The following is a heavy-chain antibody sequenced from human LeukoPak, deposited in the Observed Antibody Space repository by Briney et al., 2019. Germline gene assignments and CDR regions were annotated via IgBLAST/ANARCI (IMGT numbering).Heavy chain of an antibody. V-gene: IGHV4-39*01. CDR1: GGSISSSSYY. CDR3: ARRRWGYHYYFDY. D-gene: IGHD2-21*01. J-gene: IGHJ4*02. Sequence: SETLSLTCTVSGGSISSSSYYWVWIRQPPGKGLESIGSIYYSGSTYYNPSLKSRVTISVDTSKNQFSLKLSSVTAADTAVYYCARRRWGYHYYFDYWGQGTLVTVSS. CDR2: IYYSGST.